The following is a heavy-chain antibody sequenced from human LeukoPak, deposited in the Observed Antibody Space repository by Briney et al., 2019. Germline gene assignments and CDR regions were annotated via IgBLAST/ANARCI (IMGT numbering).Heavy chain of an antibody. CDR2: ISSSGTT. J-gene: IGHJ4*02. Sequence: GGSLRLSCAASGFTFSSYEMNWVRQAPGKGLEWVSYISSSGTTYYADSVKGRFTISRDNAKNSLFLQMNSLRAEDTAVYYCARWGVGDYWGQGTLVTVSS. D-gene: IGHD1-26*01. V-gene: IGHV3-48*03. CDR1: GFTFSSYE. CDR3: ARWGVGDY.